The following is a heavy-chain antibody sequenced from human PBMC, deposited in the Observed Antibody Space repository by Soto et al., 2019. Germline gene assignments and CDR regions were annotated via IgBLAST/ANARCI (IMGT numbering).Heavy chain of an antibody. J-gene: IGHJ6*02. Sequence: TLSLTCAVSGYSISSGYYWGWIRQPPGKGLEWIGTIYHSGSTYYNPSLKSRVTISVDTSKNQFSLKVNSVTAADTAVYYCARALYCSGGSCSPLRGMDVWGLGTTVTVSS. V-gene: IGHV4-38-2*01. CDR3: ARALYCSGGSCSPLRGMDV. CDR1: GYSISSGYY. CDR2: IYHSGST. D-gene: IGHD2-15*01.